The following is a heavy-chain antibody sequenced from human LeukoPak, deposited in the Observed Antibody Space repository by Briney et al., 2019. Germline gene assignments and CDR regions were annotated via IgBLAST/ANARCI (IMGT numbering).Heavy chain of an antibody. D-gene: IGHD3-10*01. V-gene: IGHV3-48*01. J-gene: IGHJ4*02. CDR2: ITSTASAI. Sequence: GGSLRLSCAASGFTFSSYSMNWVRQAPGKGLEWVSHITSTASAIYYADSVRGRFTMSRDNARNTVYLQMNSLRVEDTAVYYCARQGSGTPDYWGQGTLVTVSS. CDR3: ARQGSGTPDY. CDR1: GFTFSSYS.